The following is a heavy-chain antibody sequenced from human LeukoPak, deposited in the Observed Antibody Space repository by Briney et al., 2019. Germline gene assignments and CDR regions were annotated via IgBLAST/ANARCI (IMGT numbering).Heavy chain of an antibody. CDR2: INHSGST. CDR1: GGSFSGYY. V-gene: IGHV4-34*01. CDR3: ARGGVTFDY. D-gene: IGHD2-21*02. J-gene: IGHJ4*02. Sequence: SGTLSLTCAVYGGSFSGYYWSWIRQPPGKGLEWIGEINHSGSTNYNPSLKSRVTISVDTSKNQFSLKLSSVTAADTAVYYCARGGVTFDYWGQGTLVTVSS.